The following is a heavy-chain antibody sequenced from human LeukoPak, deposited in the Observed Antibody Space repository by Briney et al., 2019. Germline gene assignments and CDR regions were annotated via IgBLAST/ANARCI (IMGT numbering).Heavy chain of an antibody. V-gene: IGHV1-69*06. CDR3: AREYYDILTGYSEDY. CDR1: GGTFSSYA. Sequence: SVKVSCKTSGGTFSSYAISWVRQAPGQGLEWMGGIIPIFGTANYAQKFQGRVTITADKSTSTAYMELRSLRSDDTAVYYCAREYYDILTGYSEDYWGQGTLVTVSS. D-gene: IGHD3-9*01. CDR2: IIPIFGTA. J-gene: IGHJ4*02.